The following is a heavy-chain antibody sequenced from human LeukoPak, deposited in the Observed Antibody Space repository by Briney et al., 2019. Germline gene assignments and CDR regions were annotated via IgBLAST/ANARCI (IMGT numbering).Heavy chain of an antibody. V-gene: IGHV3-30-3*01. D-gene: IGHD6-19*01. CDR2: ISYDGSNK. CDR3: AKDLAVAGIWHYFDF. J-gene: IGHJ4*02. CDR1: GFTFSSYA. Sequence: ESGGSLRLSCAASGFTFSSYAMHWVRQAPGKGLEWVAVISYDGSNKYYADSVKGRFTISRDNSKNTLYLQMNSLRAEDTAVYYCAKDLAVAGIWHYFDFWGQGTLVTVSS.